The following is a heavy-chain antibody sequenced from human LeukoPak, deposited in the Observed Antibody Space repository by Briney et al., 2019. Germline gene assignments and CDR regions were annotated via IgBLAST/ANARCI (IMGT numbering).Heavy chain of an antibody. CDR2: INSDGCST. D-gene: IGHD6-19*01. CDR3: ARGGSSGWYLLDY. CDR1: GFTFSSYW. Sequence: PGGSLRLSCAASGFTFSSYWMHWVRQAPGKGLVWVSRINSDGCSTSYADSVKGRFTISRDNAKNTLYLQMNSLRAEDTAVYYCARGGSSGWYLLDYWGQGTLVTVSS. V-gene: IGHV3-74*01. J-gene: IGHJ4*02.